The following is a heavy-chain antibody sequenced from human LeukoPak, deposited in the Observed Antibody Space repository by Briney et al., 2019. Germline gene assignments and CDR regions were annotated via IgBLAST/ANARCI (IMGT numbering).Heavy chain of an antibody. CDR3: ARDADCITTSCHDAEYFHH. J-gene: IGHJ1*01. D-gene: IGHD2-2*01. V-gene: IGHV3-48*02. CDR2: ISSSSSTI. CDR1: GFTFSIYS. Sequence: GGSLRLSCAVSGFTFSIYSMNWVRQAPGKGLEWVSYISSSSSTIYYADSVKGRFTISRDNAKYSLYLQMNSLRDGDTAVYYCARDADCITTSCHDAEYFHHWGQGTLVTVSS.